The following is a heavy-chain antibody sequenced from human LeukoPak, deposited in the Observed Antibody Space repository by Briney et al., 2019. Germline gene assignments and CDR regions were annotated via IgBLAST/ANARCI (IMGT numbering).Heavy chain of an antibody. J-gene: IGHJ4*02. Sequence: GGSLRLSCAASGFTFNNYAMNWVRQAPGKGLEWVSSIRGGGETTYYADSAKGRFTISRDNSQNTLYLQMNSLRAEDTAVYYCARDYADYGGYFFFDYWGQGTLVTVSS. V-gene: IGHV3-23*01. CDR3: ARDYADYGGYFFFDY. CDR1: GFTFNNYA. D-gene: IGHD4-17*01. CDR2: IRGGGETT.